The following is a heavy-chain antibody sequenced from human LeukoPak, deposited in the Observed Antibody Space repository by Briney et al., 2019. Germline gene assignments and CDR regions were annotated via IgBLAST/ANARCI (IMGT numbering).Heavy chain of an antibody. D-gene: IGHD3-16*01. Sequence: EASVKVSCKASGGTFSRYAISWVRQAPGQGLEWMGGIIPIFGTANYAQKFQGRVTITTDESTSTAYMELSSLRSEDTAVYYCARGDGITELDYWGQGTLVTVSS. V-gene: IGHV1-69*05. J-gene: IGHJ4*02. CDR2: IIPIFGTA. CDR3: ARGDGITELDY. CDR1: GGTFSRYA.